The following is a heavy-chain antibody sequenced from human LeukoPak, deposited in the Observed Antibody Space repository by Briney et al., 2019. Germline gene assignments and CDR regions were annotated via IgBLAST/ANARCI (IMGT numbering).Heavy chain of an antibody. Sequence: SETLSLTCTVSGDSISSGGYYWSWLRQHPGKGLEWIGYIYYSGSTQYTPSLKSRVTISVDTSKNQFSLKLSSVTAADTAVYYCARMNDYGAGGYYFDYWGQGTLVTVSS. CDR2: IYYSGST. J-gene: IGHJ4*02. V-gene: IGHV4-31*03. D-gene: IGHD4-17*01. CDR3: ARMNDYGAGGYYFDY. CDR1: GDSISSGGYY.